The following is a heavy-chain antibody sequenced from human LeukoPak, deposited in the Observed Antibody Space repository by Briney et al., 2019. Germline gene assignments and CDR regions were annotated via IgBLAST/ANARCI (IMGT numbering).Heavy chain of an antibody. CDR1: GYTFTSYD. J-gene: IGHJ6*02. V-gene: IGHV1-8*01. Sequence: ASVKVSCKASGYTFTSYDINWVRQATGQGLEWMGWMNPNSGNTGYAQKFQGRVTMTRNTSISTAYMELSSLRSEDTAVYYCARENSSSWYYNYYYYGMDVWGQGTTVTVSS. CDR2: MNPNSGNT. CDR3: ARENSSSWYYNYYYYGMDV. D-gene: IGHD6-13*01.